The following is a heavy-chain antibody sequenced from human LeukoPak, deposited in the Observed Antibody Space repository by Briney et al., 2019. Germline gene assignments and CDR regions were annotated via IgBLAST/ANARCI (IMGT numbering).Heavy chain of an antibody. J-gene: IGHJ5*02. V-gene: IGHV4-4*07. CDR1: GDSINTYY. D-gene: IGHD3-9*01. CDR3: ARGRGYDILTDENWFDP. Sequence: PSETLSLTCTVSGDSINTYYWSWIRQPAGKGLEWIGRIYTSGSTNYNPSLKSRVTMSVDTSKNQFSLKLSSVTAADTAVYYCARGRGYDILTDENWFDPWGQGTLVTVSS. CDR2: IYTSGST.